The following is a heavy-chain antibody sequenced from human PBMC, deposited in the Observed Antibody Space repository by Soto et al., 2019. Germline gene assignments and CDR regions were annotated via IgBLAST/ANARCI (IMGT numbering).Heavy chain of an antibody. CDR2: INYLGTT. V-gene: IGHV4-30-4*01. J-gene: IGHJ6*02. CDR1: GGSVNSGDYF. Sequence: QVQLQESGPGLVKPSQTLSLTCTVSGGSVNSGDYFWPWIRQPPGKGLEWIGFINYLGTTDYNPSLKSRLTISIDTSKNQFSLKLGSVTAADTAVYYCARDRGYSYGYYYYYGMDVWGQGTTVTVSS. D-gene: IGHD5-12*01. CDR3: ARDRGYSYGYYYYYGMDV.